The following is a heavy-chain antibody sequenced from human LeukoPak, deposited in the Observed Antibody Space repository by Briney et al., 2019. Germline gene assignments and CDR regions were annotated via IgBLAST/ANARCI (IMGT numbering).Heavy chain of an antibody. D-gene: IGHD5-18*01. V-gene: IGHV3-21*04. CDR1: GFTFSSYA. CDR2: ISTSSSYI. J-gene: IGHJ4*02. Sequence: GGSLRLSCVASGFTFSSYAMNWVRQAPGKGLEWVSSISTSSSYIYYANSVKGRFTISRDNAKNSLYLQMNSLRAEDTAVYYCAKESTAMDASLFDYWGQGTLVTVSS. CDR3: AKESTAMDASLFDY.